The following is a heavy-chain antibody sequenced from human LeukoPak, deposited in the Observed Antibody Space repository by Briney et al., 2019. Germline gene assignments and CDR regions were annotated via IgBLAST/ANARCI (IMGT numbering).Heavy chain of an antibody. J-gene: IGHJ6*02. V-gene: IGHV3-64D*06. CDR2: ISDSGGST. Sequence: PGGSLRLSCSASGFPFSSFAMHWVRPAPGKGLEYVLAISDSGGSTSYADSVKGRFTISRANSKNNLYLQRSSLGAEDAAVYFCVRGYSFGPYGMDVWGQGTTVTVSS. CDR1: GFPFSSFA. D-gene: IGHD2-15*01. CDR3: VRGYSFGPYGMDV.